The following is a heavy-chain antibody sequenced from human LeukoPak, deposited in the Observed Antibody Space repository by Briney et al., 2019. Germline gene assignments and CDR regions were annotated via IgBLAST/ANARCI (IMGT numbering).Heavy chain of an antibody. J-gene: IGHJ3*02. CDR3: ATSSPDSNYVLDDAFDI. CDR1: GGSFSGYY. Sequence: SEALSLTCAVYGGSFSGYYWSWIRQPPGKGLEWIGEINHSGSTNYNPSLKSRVTISVDTSKNQFSLKLSSVTAADTAVYYCATSSPDSNYVLDDAFDIWGQGTMVTVSS. V-gene: IGHV4-34*01. D-gene: IGHD4-11*01. CDR2: INHSGST.